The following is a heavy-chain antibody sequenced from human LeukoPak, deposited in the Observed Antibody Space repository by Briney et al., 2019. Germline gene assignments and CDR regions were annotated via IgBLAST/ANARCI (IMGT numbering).Heavy chain of an antibody. CDR3: ARQGGSYLNY. CDR2: IYYSGST. Sequence: PSETLSLTCTVSGGSISSSSYYWGWIRQPPGKGLEWIASIYYSGSTYYNPSLKSRVTISVDTSKDQSSLKLSSVTAADTAVYYCARQGGSYLNYWGQGTLVTVSS. J-gene: IGHJ4*02. D-gene: IGHD1-26*01. CDR1: GGSISSSSYY. V-gene: IGHV4-39*01.